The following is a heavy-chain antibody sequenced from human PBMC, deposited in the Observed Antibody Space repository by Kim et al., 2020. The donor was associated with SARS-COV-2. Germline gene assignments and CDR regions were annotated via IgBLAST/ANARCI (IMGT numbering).Heavy chain of an antibody. V-gene: IGHV4-34*01. J-gene: IGHJ4*02. Sequence: SETLSLTCAVYGGSFSGYYWSWIRQPPGKGLEWIGEINHSGSTNYNPSLKSRVTISVDTSKNQFSLKLSSVTAADTAVYYCARVEFYGSGRAYYFDYWGQGTLVTVSS. D-gene: IGHD3-10*01. CDR3: ARVEFYGSGRAYYFDY. CDR1: GGSFSGYY. CDR2: INHSGST.